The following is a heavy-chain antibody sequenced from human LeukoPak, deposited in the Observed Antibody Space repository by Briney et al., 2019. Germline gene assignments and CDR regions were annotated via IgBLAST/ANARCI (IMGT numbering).Heavy chain of an antibody. D-gene: IGHD3-3*01. V-gene: IGHV3-21*01. CDR3: ARDFWSGYTDYYGMDV. CDR1: GFTFSSYS. Sequence: PGGSLRLSCAASGFTFSSYSMNWVRQAPGKGLEWVSSISSSSSYIYYADSVKGRFTISRDNAKNSLYLQMNSLRAEDTAVYCCARDFWSGYTDYYGMDVWGQGTTVTVSS. CDR2: ISSSSSYI. J-gene: IGHJ6*02.